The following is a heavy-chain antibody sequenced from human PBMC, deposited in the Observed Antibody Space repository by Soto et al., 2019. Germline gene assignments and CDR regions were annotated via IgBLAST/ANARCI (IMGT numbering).Heavy chain of an antibody. J-gene: IGHJ4*02. CDR1: GYTFTSHT. D-gene: IGHD2-8*01. Sequence: QVQLVQSGAAVKEPGASVKVSCKASGYTFTSHTIHWARQAPGQGLEWMGWIIVSHGRPRIAPQFQGRVTFTTDTSATTAYVELNSLAAEDTAVYFCASEPEGGVPGDFWGQGTLVVVSS. V-gene: IGHV1-3*01. CDR2: IIVSHGRP. CDR3: ASEPEGGVPGDF.